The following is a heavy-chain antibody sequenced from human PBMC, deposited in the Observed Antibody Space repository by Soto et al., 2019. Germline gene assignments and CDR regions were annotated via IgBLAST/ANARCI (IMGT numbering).Heavy chain of an antibody. CDR1: GFSFTANW. CDR2: IYPGDSDT. CDR3: ARVVTMVRGVTPQGFVP. D-gene: IGHD3-10*01. V-gene: IGHV5-51*01. Sequence: GESLKISCKGSGFSFTANWIGWVRRLPGKGLEWMGMIYPGDSDTRYSPSLQGQVTISADKSISTTSLQWSSLKASDSAMYYCARVVTMVRGVTPQGFVPWGQGTLVTVSS. J-gene: IGHJ5*02.